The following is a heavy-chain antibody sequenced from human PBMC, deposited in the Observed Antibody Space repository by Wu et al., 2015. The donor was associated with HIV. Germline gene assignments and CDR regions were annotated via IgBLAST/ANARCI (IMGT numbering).Heavy chain of an antibody. CDR1: GYTFTGHF. D-gene: IGHD2-15*01. CDR3: AGRFGLLGLGEYFFY. J-gene: IGHJ1*01. Sequence: SVKVSCKAAGYTFTGHFMHWVRQAPGQGLEWMGRIIPIYGAANYAQKFQGRVTITADPSTNTAYMELSSLKSEDTAMYYCAGRFGLLGLGEYFFYWGQGTLVTVSS. V-gene: IGHV1-69*13. CDR2: IIPIYGAA.